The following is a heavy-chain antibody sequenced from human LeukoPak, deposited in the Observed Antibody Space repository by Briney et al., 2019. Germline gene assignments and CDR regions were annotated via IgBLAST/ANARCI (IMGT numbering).Heavy chain of an antibody. V-gene: IGHV3-7*01. CDR3: ARMRYSDY. Sequence: GGSLRLSCAASGFTFSNSWMTWVRQAPGKGLEWVANIKEDGSEKYYVVSVKGRFTISRDNAKNSLYLQMNSLRADDTAVYYCARMRYSDYWGQGTLVTVSS. D-gene: IGHD1-1*01. J-gene: IGHJ4*02. CDR1: GFTFSNSW. CDR2: IKEDGSEK.